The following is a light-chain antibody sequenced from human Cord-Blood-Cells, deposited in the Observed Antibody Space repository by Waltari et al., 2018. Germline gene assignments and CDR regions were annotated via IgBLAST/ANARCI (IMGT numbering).Light chain of an antibody. CDR3: CSYAGSYV. CDR2: DVS. V-gene: IGLV2-11*01. J-gene: IGLJ1*01. CDR1: RSDVGGLHD. Sequence: QSVLTHPRSAPAAPLQTDTIPCAVTRSDVGGLHDVCGSHPHPGKASKLRIYDVSKRPAGVRDRFSACKSGNTADSTISGLQAEDEADYYCCSYAGSYVIGTAPKVTVL.